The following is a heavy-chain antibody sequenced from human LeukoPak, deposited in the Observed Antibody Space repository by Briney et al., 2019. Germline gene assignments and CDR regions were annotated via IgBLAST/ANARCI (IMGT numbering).Heavy chain of an antibody. J-gene: IGHJ3*02. D-gene: IGHD3-10*02. CDR1: GFTFSNAW. CDR3: AKEMRARRTYVRDAFDI. V-gene: IGHV3-23*01. CDR2: ISGSGGST. Sequence: GGSLRLSCAASGFTFSNAWMSWVRQAPGKGLEWVSAISGSGGSTYYAASVKGRFTISRHNSKNTLYLQMNSLRAEDTAVYYCAKEMRARRTYVRDAFDIWGQGTMVTVSS.